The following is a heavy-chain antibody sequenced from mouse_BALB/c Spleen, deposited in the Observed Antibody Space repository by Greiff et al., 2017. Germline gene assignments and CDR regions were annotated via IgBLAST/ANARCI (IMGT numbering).Heavy chain of an antibody. CDR3: ASRLTGYFDY. CDR2: ISSGSSTI. V-gene: IGHV5-17*02. Sequence: DVMLVESGGGLVQPGGSRKLSCAASGFTFSSFGMHWVRQAPEKGLEWVAYISSGSSTIYYADTVKGRFTISRDNPKNTLFLQMTSLRSEDTAMYYCASRLTGYFDYWGQGTTLTVSS. CDR1: GFTFSSFG. J-gene: IGHJ2*01. D-gene: IGHD4-1*01.